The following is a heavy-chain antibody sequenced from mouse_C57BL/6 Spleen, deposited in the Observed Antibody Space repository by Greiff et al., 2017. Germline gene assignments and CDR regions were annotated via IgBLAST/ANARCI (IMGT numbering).Heavy chain of an antibody. CDR3: ARMGDDYDARGAMDY. J-gene: IGHJ4*01. D-gene: IGHD2-4*01. CDR1: GFTFSDYG. CDR2: ISSGSSTI. V-gene: IGHV5-17*01. Sequence: EVMLVESGGGLVKPGGSLKLSCAASGFTFSDYGMHWVRQAPEKGLEWVAYISSGSSTIYYADTVKGRFTISRDNAKNTLFLQMTSLRSEDTAMDYCARMGDDYDARGAMDYWGQGTSVTVSS.